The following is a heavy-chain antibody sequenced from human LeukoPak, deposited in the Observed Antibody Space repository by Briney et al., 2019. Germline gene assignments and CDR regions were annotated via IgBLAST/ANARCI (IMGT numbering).Heavy chain of an antibody. CDR3: TTDYQLDY. Sequence: GGSLRLSCTASGFTFGDFVMSWVRQAPGKGLEWVGFIRTKVNGETTKYAASVQGRFTISRDDYKSIVYLQMNSLKTEDTAVYYCTTDYQLDYWGQGTLVTVSS. V-gene: IGHV3-49*04. CDR1: GFTFGDFV. J-gene: IGHJ4*02. D-gene: IGHD3-16*01. CDR2: IRTKVNGETT.